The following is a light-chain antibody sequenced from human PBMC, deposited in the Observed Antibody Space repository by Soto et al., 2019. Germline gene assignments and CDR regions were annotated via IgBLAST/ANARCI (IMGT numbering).Light chain of an antibody. Sequence: AIQLTQSPSSLSASVGDRVTITCLASQGISSAVAWYQQKPGKAPKLLIYDASSLESGVPSRFSGSGSGTDFTLTISSLQPEDFATYYCQQFNSYPSLSFGGGTKVEIK. CDR1: QGISSA. CDR3: QQFNSYPSLS. V-gene: IGKV1-13*02. CDR2: DAS. J-gene: IGKJ4*01.